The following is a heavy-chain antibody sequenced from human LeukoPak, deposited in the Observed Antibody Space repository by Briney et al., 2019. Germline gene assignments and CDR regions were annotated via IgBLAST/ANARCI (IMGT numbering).Heavy chain of an antibody. CDR2: IYYSGST. D-gene: IGHD3-22*01. CDR3: ARADCDSSGVKGYYYYYYMDV. V-gene: IGHV4-59*01. Sequence: SETLSLTCAVYGGSFSGYYWSWIRQPPGKGLEWIGYIYYSGSTNYNPSLKSRVTISVDTSKNQFSLKLSSVTAADTAVYYCARADCDSSGVKGYYYYYYMDVWGKGTTVTVSS. J-gene: IGHJ6*03. CDR1: GGSFSGYY.